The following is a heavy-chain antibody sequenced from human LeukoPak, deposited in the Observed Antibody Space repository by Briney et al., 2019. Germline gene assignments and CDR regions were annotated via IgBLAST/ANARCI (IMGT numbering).Heavy chain of an antibody. CDR1: GGTFSSYA. J-gene: IGHJ4*02. Sequence: SVKVSCKASGGTFSSYAISWVRQAPGQGLEWMGGIIPIFGTANYAQKFQGRVTIAADESTSTAYMELSSLRSEDTAVYYCATGGINHFDSSGYYNFWGQGTLVTVSS. V-gene: IGHV1-69*01. CDR3: ATGGINHFDSSGYYNF. D-gene: IGHD3-22*01. CDR2: IIPIFGTA.